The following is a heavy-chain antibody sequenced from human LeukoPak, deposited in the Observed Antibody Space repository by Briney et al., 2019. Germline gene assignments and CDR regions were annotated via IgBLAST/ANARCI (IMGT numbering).Heavy chain of an antibody. D-gene: IGHD6-19*01. Sequence: GGSLRLSCAASGFTFCSYSMNWVRQAPGKGLEWVSSISSSSTYIYYADSVKGRFTISRDNSKNTLYLQMNSLRAEDTAVYYCARGGKRAVAGTRSPQYFQHWGQGTLVTVSS. CDR2: ISSSSTYI. CDR1: GFTFCSYS. J-gene: IGHJ1*01. CDR3: ARGGKRAVAGTRSPQYFQH. V-gene: IGHV3-21*01.